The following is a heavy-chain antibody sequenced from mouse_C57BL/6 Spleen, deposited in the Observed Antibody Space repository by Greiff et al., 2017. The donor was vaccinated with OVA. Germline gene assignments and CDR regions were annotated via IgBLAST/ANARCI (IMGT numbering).Heavy chain of an antibody. CDR1: GYTFTSYW. V-gene: IGHV1-55*01. J-gene: IGHJ4*01. Sequence: QVQLQQPGAELVKPGASVKMSCKASGYTFTSYWITWVKQRPGQGLEWIGDIYPGSGSTNYKEKFKSKATLTVDTSSSTVYSQLSSLTSDDSAVYYCARRNYYAMDYWGQGTAVTVSS. CDR2: IYPGSGST. CDR3: ARRNYYAMDY.